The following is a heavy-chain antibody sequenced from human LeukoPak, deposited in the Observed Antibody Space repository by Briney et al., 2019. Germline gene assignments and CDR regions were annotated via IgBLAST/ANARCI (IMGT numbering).Heavy chain of an antibody. V-gene: IGHV4-59*08. D-gene: IGHD3-10*01. CDR1: GGSISSYY. CDR3: ASLKVPLDYYYYYGMGV. J-gene: IGHJ6*02. CDR2: IYYSGST. Sequence: PSETLSLTCTVSGGSISSYYWSWIRQPPGKGLEWIGYIYYSGSTNYNPSLKSRVTISVDTSKNQFSLKLSSVTAADTAVYYCASLKVPLDYYYYYGMGVWGQGTTVTVSS.